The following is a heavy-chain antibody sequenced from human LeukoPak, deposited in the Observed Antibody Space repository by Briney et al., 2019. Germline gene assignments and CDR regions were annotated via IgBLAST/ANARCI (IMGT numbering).Heavy chain of an antibody. Sequence: GGSLRLSCAASGFTFSNYWMHWVRQAPGKGLVWVSRINSDGSTTSYADSVKGRFTISRDNAKNTLYVQMNSLRAEDTAVYYCARDLGQYYDTSDNWFDPWGQGTLVTVSS. V-gene: IGHV3-74*01. CDR1: GFTFSNYW. CDR2: INSDGSTT. J-gene: IGHJ5*02. CDR3: ARDLGQYYDTSDNWFDP. D-gene: IGHD3-22*01.